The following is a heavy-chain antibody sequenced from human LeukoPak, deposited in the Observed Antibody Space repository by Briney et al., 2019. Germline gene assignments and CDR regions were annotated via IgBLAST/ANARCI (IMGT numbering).Heavy chain of an antibody. CDR1: GFAFESFT. Sequence: GGSLRLSCAGSGFAFESFTMTWVRQAPGKGLEWVSLISDTGRDINYADPVRGRFTISRDNTKNSVFLQMDSLRVEDTAIYYCAKGLFSAYDKYLNSWGQGTLVTVSS. D-gene: IGHD5-12*01. CDR3: AKGLFSAYDKYLNS. J-gene: IGHJ4*02. CDR2: ISDTGRDI. V-gene: IGHV3-21*04.